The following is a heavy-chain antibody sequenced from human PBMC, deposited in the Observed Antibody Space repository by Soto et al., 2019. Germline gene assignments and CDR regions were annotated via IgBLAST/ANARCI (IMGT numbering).Heavy chain of an antibody. CDR2: INAGNGNT. J-gene: IGHJ4*02. Sequence: QVQLVQSGAEGKKPGASVKVSCKASGYTFTRYAMHWVRQAPGQRLEWMVWINAGNGNTKYLQKFQGRVTITRDTSASTAYMELSSLRSEDTAVYYCARDMGGADYWGQGTLVTVSS. CDR1: GYTFTRYA. CDR3: ARDMGGADY. D-gene: IGHD1-26*01. V-gene: IGHV1-3*01.